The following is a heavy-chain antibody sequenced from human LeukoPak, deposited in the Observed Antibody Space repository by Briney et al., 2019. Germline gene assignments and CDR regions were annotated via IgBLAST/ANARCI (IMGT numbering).Heavy chain of an antibody. V-gene: IGHV4-59*01. J-gene: IGHJ3*02. CDR3: ASGSGYDRGAFDI. CDR2: IYYSGST. Sequence: PSETLSLTCTVSGGSISSYYWSWIRRPPGKGLEWIGYIYYSGSTNYNPSLKSRVTISVDTSKNQFSLKLSSVTAADTAVYYCASGSGYDRGAFDIWGQGTMVTVSS. CDR1: GGSISSYY. D-gene: IGHD5-12*01.